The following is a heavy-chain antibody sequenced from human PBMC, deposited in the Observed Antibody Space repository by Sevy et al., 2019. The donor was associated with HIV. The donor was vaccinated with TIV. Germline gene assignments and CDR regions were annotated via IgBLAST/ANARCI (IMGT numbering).Heavy chain of an antibody. CDR2: ISFDGRNT. V-gene: IGHV3-30*18. CDR3: AKDILGDNSPWFFFDY. D-gene: IGHD3-9*01. J-gene: IGHJ4*02. CDR1: GFTFRSYG. Sequence: GGSLRLSCAGSGFTFRSYGIHWVRQSPGKGLEWVAFISFDGRNTYSADSVKGRFTVSRDNSNNAVYRQMNNLRTEDTAMYYCAKDILGDNSPWFFFDYWGQGTQVTVSS.